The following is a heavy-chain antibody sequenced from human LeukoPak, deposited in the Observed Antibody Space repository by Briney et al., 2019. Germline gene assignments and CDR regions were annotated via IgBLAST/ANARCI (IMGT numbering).Heavy chain of an antibody. CDR1: GYTFTSYG. D-gene: IGHD3-10*01. J-gene: IGHJ4*02. Sequence: ASVKVSCKASGYTFTSYGISWVRQAPGQGLEWMGWISAYNGNTNYAQKLQGRVTMTTDTSTSTAYMELRSLRSDDTAVYYCARSGSGSYYAIPYYFDYWGQGTLVTVSS. CDR2: ISAYNGNT. V-gene: IGHV1-18*01. CDR3: ARSGSGSYYAIPYYFDY.